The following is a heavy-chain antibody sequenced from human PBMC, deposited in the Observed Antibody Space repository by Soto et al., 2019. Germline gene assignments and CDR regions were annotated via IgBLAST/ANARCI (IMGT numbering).Heavy chain of an antibody. J-gene: IGHJ4*02. Sequence: EVQLVESGGGLVQPGGSLRLSCAASGFTVSSNYMSWVRQAPGKGLEWVSDIYSGGSTYYADSVKGGFTTYRDNSKNTLYLQMNSLRAEDTAVYYCAGNVVIVATAPEDYFDYWGQGTLVTVSS. CDR3: AGNVVIVATAPEDYFDY. CDR1: GFTVSSNY. V-gene: IGHV3-66*01. CDR2: IYSGGST. D-gene: IGHD5-12*01.